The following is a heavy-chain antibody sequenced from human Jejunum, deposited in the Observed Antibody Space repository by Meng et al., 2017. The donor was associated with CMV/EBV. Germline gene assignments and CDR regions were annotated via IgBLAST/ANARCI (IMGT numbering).Heavy chain of an antibody. CDR2: TYYRSRWFS. CDR3: ARDRGTGTIYFDS. V-gene: IGHV6-1*02. D-gene: IGHD1-1*01. CDR1: AATVSTNSAA. J-gene: IGHJ4*02. Sequence: HLLQSGPGWLESSQPLSLTCSTSAATVSTNSAAWNWIRQSPSRGLEWLGRTYYRSRWFSDYAPSVKSRVTINADTSKNQFSLQLNSATPEDTAVYYCARDRGTGTIYFDSWGQGALVTVSS.